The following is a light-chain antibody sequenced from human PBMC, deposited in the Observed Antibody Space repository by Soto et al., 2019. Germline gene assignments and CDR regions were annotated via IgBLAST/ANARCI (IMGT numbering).Light chain of an antibody. CDR2: DND. CDR3: GTWDDSLSAVV. CDR1: SSNIGNNY. V-gene: IGLV1-51*01. Sequence: QSVLTQPPSVSAAPGQKVTISCSGSSSNIGNNYVSWYQQLPGTAPKLLIYDNDKLLSGIPDRFSGSKSGTSATLGITGLQTGDEADYYCGTWDDSLSAVVFGGGTKLTVL. J-gene: IGLJ2*01.